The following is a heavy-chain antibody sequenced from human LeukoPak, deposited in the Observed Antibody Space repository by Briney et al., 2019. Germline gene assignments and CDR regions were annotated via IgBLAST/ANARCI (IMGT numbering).Heavy chain of an antibody. CDR1: GFTFSSYW. CDR3: AKEVRGDAFDI. J-gene: IGHJ3*02. Sequence: GGSLRLSCRASGFTFSSYWMTWVRQAPGKGLEWVAFIRYDGSGKYYGDSVKGRFTISRDISKNTLHLQMNSLRAEDTAVYYCAKEVRGDAFDIWGQGTMVTVSS. D-gene: IGHD3-16*01. CDR2: IRYDGSGK. V-gene: IGHV3-30*02.